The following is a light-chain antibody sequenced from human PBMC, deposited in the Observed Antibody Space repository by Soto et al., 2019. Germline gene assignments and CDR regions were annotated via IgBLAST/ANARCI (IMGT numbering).Light chain of an antibody. CDR3: QQYNSYPLT. CDR1: QSISSW. J-gene: IGKJ4*01. CDR2: DAS. V-gene: IGKV1-5*01. Sequence: DIQVPQSRSTLSASVGDRVTIPCRASQSISSWLAWYQQKPGKAPKLLIYDASSLESGVPSRFSGSGSGTEFTLTISSLQPDDFATYYCQQYNSYPLTFGGGTKVDI.